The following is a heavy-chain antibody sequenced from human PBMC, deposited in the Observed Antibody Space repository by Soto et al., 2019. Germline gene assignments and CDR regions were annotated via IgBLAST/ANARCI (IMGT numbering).Heavy chain of an antibody. D-gene: IGHD3-22*01. V-gene: IGHV3-23*01. CDR3: ARNRPFYDSSGYFHSYFDY. J-gene: IGHJ4*02. CDR2: ISGSGGST. Sequence: PGGSLRLSCAASGFTFSSYAMSWVRQAPGKGLEWVSAISGSGGSTYYADSVKGRFTISRDNSKNTLCLQMNSLRAEDTAVYYCARNRPFYDSSGYFHSYFDYWGQGTLVTVSS. CDR1: GFTFSSYA.